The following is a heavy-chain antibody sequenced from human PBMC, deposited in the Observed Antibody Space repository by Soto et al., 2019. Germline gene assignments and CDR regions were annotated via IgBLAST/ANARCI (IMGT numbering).Heavy chain of an antibody. CDR1: GYTFTTYG. J-gene: IGHJ6*02. D-gene: IGHD6-19*01. CDR3: ARDNIAVAGTGAQNYYYYHGMDV. CDR2: ISPYNGNT. Sequence: ASVKVSCKASGYTFTTYGVSWVRQAPGQGLEWMGWISPYNGNTTYAQNFQGRVTMTTDTSTSTAYMELRSLRSDDTAVYYCARDNIAVAGTGAQNYYYYHGMDVWG. V-gene: IGHV1-18*01.